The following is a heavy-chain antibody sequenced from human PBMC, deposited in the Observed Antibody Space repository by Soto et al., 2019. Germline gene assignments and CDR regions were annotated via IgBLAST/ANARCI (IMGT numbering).Heavy chain of an antibody. D-gene: IGHD3-9*01. CDR2: IWYDGSNK. V-gene: IGHV3-33*01. CDR1: GFTFSSYG. J-gene: IGHJ6*02. Sequence: QVQLVESGGGVVQPGRSLRLSCAASGFTFSSYGMHWVRQAPGKGLEWVAVIWYDGSNKYYADSVKGRFTISRDNSKNTLYLQMNSLRAEDTAVYYCAGEPYDILTGYYYGMDVWGQGTTATVSS. CDR3: AGEPYDILTGYYYGMDV.